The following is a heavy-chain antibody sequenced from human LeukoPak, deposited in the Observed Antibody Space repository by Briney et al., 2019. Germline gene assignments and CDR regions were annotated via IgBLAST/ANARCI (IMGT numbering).Heavy chain of an antibody. Sequence: GGSLRLSCAASGFTFSNYAMSWVRQAPGKGLEWVSAISGSGDSTYYADSVQGRFAISRDKSKNTLFLQMNSLRAGDTAVYYCAKEFFYGSSGSNFRHFDYWGQGTLVPGSS. J-gene: IGHJ4*01. CDR1: GFTFSNYA. CDR2: ISGSGDST. CDR3: AKEFFYGSSGSNFRHFDY. D-gene: IGHD3-22*01. V-gene: IGHV3-23*01.